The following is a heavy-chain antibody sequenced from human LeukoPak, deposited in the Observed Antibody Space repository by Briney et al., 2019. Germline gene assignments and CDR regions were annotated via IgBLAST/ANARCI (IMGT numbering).Heavy chain of an antibody. CDR1: ASTFTSYA. V-gene: IGHV3-30-3*01. CDR2: ISYDGSNK. D-gene: IGHD2-2*01. J-gene: IGHJ1*01. CDR3: ARDPNCSCTSRYNYFQH. Sequence: PGPSLTLSCAAYASTFTSYAMHWVRQAPGNGLEWVAVISYDGSNKYYADSVEGRFTISRDNSKNTLYLQMNSLRAEDTAVYYCARDPNCSCTSRYNYFQHWGQGTLVTVSS.